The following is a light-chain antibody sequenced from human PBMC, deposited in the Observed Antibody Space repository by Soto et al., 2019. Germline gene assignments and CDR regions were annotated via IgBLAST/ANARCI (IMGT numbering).Light chain of an antibody. CDR2: DVS. Sequence: QSALTQPASVSGSPGQSITISCTGTGSDVGGYNYVSWYQQHPGKAPKVMIYDVSNRPSGVSNRVSGSKSGNTASLTISGHQAEDEDDYYCSSYTSASTPLVFGGRTKLTVL. V-gene: IGLV2-14*01. J-gene: IGLJ2*01. CDR3: SSYTSASTPLV. CDR1: GSDVGGYNY.